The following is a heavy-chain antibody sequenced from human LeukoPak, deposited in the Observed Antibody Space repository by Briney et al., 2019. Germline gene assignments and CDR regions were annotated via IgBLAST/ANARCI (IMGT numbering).Heavy chain of an antibody. D-gene: IGHD2-2*01. Sequence: GGSLRLSCAASGFTFSSYSMNWVRQAPGKGLEWVSVIYSGGSTYYADSVKGRFTISRDNSKNTLYLQMNSLRAEDTAVYYCAKDPDIVVVPAATNWFDPWGQGTLVTVSS. V-gene: IGHV3-53*01. J-gene: IGHJ5*02. CDR3: AKDPDIVVVPAATNWFDP. CDR1: GFTFSSYS. CDR2: IYSGGST.